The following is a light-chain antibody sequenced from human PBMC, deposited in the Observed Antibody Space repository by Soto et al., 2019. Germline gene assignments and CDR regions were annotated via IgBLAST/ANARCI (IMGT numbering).Light chain of an antibody. CDR2: EDN. Sequence: NFMLTQPHSVSESPGKTVTISCTGSSGSIASNYVQWYQQRPGSAPTTVIYEDNQRPSGVPDLFSGSIDSSSNSASLTISGLKTEDEADYYCQSYDSSNQVVFGGGTQLTVL. J-gene: IGLJ2*01. CDR1: SGSIASNY. V-gene: IGLV6-57*02. CDR3: QSYDSSNQVV.